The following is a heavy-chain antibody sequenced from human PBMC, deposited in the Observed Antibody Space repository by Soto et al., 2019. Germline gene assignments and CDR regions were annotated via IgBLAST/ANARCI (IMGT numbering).Heavy chain of an antibody. D-gene: IGHD2-2*01. Sequence: SETLSLTCTVSGGSISSYYWSWIRQPPGKGLEWIGYIYYSGSTNYNPSLKSRVTISVDTSKNQFSLKLSSVTAADTAVYYCARAQVVPAAITRQNWFDPWGQGTLVTVSS. J-gene: IGHJ5*02. CDR3: ARAQVVPAAITRQNWFDP. CDR2: IYYSGST. CDR1: GGSISSYY. V-gene: IGHV4-59*01.